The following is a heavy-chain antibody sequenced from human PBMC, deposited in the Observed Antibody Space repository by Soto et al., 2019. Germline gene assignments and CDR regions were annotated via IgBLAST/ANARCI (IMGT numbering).Heavy chain of an antibody. CDR2: ISGSGGST. J-gene: IGHJ6*02. D-gene: IGHD3-3*01. CDR3: AKVSPNYDFWSGYYYYYYGMDV. CDR1: GFTFSSYA. Sequence: GGSLRLSCAASGFTFSSYAMSWVRQAPGQGLEWVSAISGSGGSTYYADSVKGRFPISRDNSKNTLYLQMNSLRAEDTAVYYCAKVSPNYDFWSGYYYYYYGMDVWGQGTTVTVSS. V-gene: IGHV3-23*01.